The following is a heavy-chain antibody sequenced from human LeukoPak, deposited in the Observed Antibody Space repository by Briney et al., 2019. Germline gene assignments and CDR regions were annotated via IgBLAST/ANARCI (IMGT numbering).Heavy chain of an antibody. Sequence: GGSLRLSCAASGFTFSSYWMTWVRQAPGKGLQWVANIKHDGSEEYYVDSVKGRFTISRDNSKNTLYLQMNSLRAEDTAVYYCAKEFIAVAGTSGYYYGMDVWGQGTTVTVSS. J-gene: IGHJ6*02. CDR3: AKEFIAVAGTSGYYYGMDV. V-gene: IGHV3-7*01. D-gene: IGHD6-19*01. CDR1: GFTFSSYW. CDR2: IKHDGSEE.